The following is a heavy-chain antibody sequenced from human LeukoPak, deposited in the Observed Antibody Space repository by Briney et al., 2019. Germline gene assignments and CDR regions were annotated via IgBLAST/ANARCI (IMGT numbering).Heavy chain of an antibody. J-gene: IGHJ6*02. CDR3: ARDSHLEFDYYYYGMDV. CDR2: ISSSSSYI. Sequence: GGSLRLSCAASGFTFSSYSMNWVRQAPGKGLEWVSSISSSSSYIYYADSVKGRFTISRDNAKNSLYLQMNSLRAEDTAVYYCARDSHLEFDYYYYGMDVWGQGTTVTVSS. CDR1: GFTFSSYS. V-gene: IGHV3-21*01. D-gene: IGHD3-3*01.